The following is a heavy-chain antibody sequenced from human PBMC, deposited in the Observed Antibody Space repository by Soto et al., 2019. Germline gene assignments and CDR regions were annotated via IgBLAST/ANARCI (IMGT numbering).Heavy chain of an antibody. CDR2: IKSMTDGGTT. D-gene: IGHD1-1*01. J-gene: IGHJ4*02. V-gene: IGHV3-15*01. CDR1: GFTFAKTW. Sequence: EVQLVESGGGSVKPGGSLRLSCAASGFTFAKTWMSWVRQAPGKGLEWIGRIKSMTDGGTTEYAAPEKGRFTISRDDSINMLYLQMNSLKTEDRAVYYCTTDTRLEFDYWGQGTLVTVSS. CDR3: TTDTRLEFDY.